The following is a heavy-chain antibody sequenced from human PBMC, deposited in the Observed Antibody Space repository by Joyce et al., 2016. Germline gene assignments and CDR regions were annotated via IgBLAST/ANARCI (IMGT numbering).Heavy chain of an antibody. V-gene: IGHV1-69*06. CDR2: IIPIFNTE. Sequence: QVQLVQSGAEVMNPGSSVKVSCKASVCTFTSYAIGWVRQAPRQGLEWIGGIIPIFNTENHAQKFEGRVTITADKSTGTAYMELSGLRSEDTAVYYCASDPVNYDFWSGYPMMGFDYWGQGTLVTVSS. D-gene: IGHD3-3*01. CDR1: VCTFTSYA. CDR3: ASDPVNYDFWSGYPMMGFDY. J-gene: IGHJ4*02.